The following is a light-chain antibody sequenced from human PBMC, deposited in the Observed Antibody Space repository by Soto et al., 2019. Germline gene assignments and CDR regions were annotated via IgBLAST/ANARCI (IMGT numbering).Light chain of an antibody. CDR1: SSDVGGYNH. CDR2: EVS. Sequence: QSVLTQPASVSGSPGQSITISCTGSSSDVGGYNHVSWYQQHPGKAPKLMIYEVSNRPSGVSNRFSGSKSGNTASLTISGLQAEDEADYYCSSYTTRTTRIIFGGGTQLTVL. V-gene: IGLV2-14*01. J-gene: IGLJ2*01. CDR3: SSYTTRTTRII.